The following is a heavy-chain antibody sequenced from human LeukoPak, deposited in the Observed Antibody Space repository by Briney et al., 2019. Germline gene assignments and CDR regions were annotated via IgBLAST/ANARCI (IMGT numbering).Heavy chain of an antibody. CDR3: AKDRRYSTGWYATDC. Sequence: PGGSLRLSCAASGFSFSSYGMHWVRQAPGKGLEWAAFKRSYGSDEFYADSVRGRFTISRDNKNTLYLQMNRLGSEDTAIYYCAKDRRYSTGWYATDCWGQGTLVTVSS. CDR1: GFSFSSYG. D-gene: IGHD6-19*01. J-gene: IGHJ4*02. CDR2: KRSYGSDE. V-gene: IGHV3-30*02.